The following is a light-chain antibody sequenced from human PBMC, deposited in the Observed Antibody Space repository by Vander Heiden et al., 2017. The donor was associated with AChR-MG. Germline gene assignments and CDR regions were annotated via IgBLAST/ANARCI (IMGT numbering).Light chain of an antibody. CDR2: GAS. Sequence: VLTQSPGTLSLSPGERATLSCRASQSVSSNYLAWYQHKPGQAPRLLIYGASSWATGIPDRFSGSGSATDFTLTISRLEPEDFAVYYCQQYGSSPLTFGGGTKVEIK. J-gene: IGKJ4*01. CDR1: QSVSSNY. CDR3: QQYGSSPLT. V-gene: IGKV3-20*01.